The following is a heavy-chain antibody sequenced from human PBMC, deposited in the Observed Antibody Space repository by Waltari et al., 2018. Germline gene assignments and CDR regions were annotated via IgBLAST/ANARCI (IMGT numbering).Heavy chain of an antibody. V-gene: IGHV3-23*01. CDR1: GFTFSSYA. Sequence: EVQLLESGGGLVQPGGSLRLSCAASGFTFSSYAMSWVRQAPGKGLEWVSAISGSDGSTYYADSVKGRFTISRDNSKNTLYLQMNSLRAEDTAVYYCAKVTSGSGPGRDAFDIWGQGTMVTVSS. J-gene: IGHJ3*02. CDR3: AKVTSGSGPGRDAFDI. D-gene: IGHD3-10*01. CDR2: ISGSDGST.